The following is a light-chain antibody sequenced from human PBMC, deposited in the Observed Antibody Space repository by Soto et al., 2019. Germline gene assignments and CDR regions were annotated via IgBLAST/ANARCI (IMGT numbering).Light chain of an antibody. CDR2: EVN. J-gene: IGLJ7*01. CDR3: SSYTRSSNLVV. Sequence: QSALTQPASMSGSPGQSITISCTGTSSDVGGYNYVSWYQQHPGKAPKLMIYEVNNRPSGVSNRFSGSKSGNTASLTISGLQAEDEADYYCSSYTRSSNLVVFGGGTQLTVL. CDR1: SSDVGGYNY. V-gene: IGLV2-14*01.